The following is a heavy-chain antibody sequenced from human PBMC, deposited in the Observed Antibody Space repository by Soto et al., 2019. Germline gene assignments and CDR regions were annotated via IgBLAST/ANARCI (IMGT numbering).Heavy chain of an antibody. D-gene: IGHD3-22*01. Sequence: EVLLLESGGGLVQPGGSLRLSCAASGFTFSSYAMSWVRQAPGKGLEWVSVISGSGGSTYYADSVKGRVTISRDNSKNTLYLQMNSLRAEDTAVYYCATDRGYFDSSGIRGAFDAWGQGTMVTVSS. V-gene: IGHV3-23*01. CDR2: ISGSGGST. J-gene: IGHJ3*01. CDR3: ATDRGYFDSSGIRGAFDA. CDR1: GFTFSSYA.